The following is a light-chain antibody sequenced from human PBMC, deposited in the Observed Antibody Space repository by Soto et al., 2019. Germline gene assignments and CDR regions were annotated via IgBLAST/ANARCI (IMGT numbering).Light chain of an antibody. CDR2: AAS. Sequence: DIQMTQSPSSVSASVGDRVTITCRASQGISSWLDWYQQKPGKAPKLLIYAASSLQSGVPSRFSGSGSGTDFTRTISSLQPEDFATYYCQQANSFPLTFGGGTKVEIK. CDR1: QGISSW. V-gene: IGKV1-12*01. CDR3: QQANSFPLT. J-gene: IGKJ4*01.